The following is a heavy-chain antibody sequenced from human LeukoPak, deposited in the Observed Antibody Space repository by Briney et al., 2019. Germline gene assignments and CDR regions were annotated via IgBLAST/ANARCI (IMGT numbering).Heavy chain of an antibody. CDR1: GYTFTSHY. J-gene: IGHJ5*02. D-gene: IGHD4-17*01. CDR2: INPSGGST. V-gene: IGHV1-46*01. CDR3: ARDRDMTTVTPYNWFDP. Sequence: ASVKVSCKASGYTFTSHYMHWVRQAPGQGLEWMGIINPSGGSTSYAQKFQGRVTMTRDTSTSTVYMELSSLRSEDTAVYYCARDRDMTTVTPYNWFDPWGQGTLVTVSS.